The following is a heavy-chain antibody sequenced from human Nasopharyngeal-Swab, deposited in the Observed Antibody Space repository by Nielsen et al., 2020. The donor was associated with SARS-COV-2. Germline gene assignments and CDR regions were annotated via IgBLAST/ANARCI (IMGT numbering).Heavy chain of an antibody. CDR2: ISSSGSTI. V-gene: IGHV3-48*03. CDR1: GFTFSSYE. D-gene: IGHD3-10*01. CDR3: ARERGAGTRKGYFDY. J-gene: IGHJ4*02. Sequence: GGSLRLSCAPSGFTFSSYEMTWVRQAPGKGLAWVSYISSSGSTIYYADSGKGRFTISRDNAKNSLYLQMNSLRAEDAAVYYCARERGAGTRKGYFDYWGQGTLVTVSS.